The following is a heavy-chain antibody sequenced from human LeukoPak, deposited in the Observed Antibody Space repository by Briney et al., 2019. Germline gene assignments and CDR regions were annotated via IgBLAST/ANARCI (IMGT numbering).Heavy chain of an antibody. J-gene: IGHJ4*02. D-gene: IGHD3-22*01. V-gene: IGHV1-2*02. CDR1: GYTFTGYY. CDR3: ARGELGSPYTPFYYDSSGYYFDY. Sequence: GASVKVSCKASGYTFTGYYMHWVRQAPGQGLEWMGWINPNSGGTNYAQKFQGRVTMTRDTSISTAYMELSRPRSDDTAVYYCARGELGSPYTPFYYDSSGYYFDYWGQGTLVTVSS. CDR2: INPNSGGT.